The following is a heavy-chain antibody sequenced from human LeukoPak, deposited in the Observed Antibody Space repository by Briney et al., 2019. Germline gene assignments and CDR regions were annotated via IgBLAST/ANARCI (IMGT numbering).Heavy chain of an antibody. Sequence: GGSLRLSCAASGFTVGSNYMSWVRQAPGKGLEWVSVIYSGGSTYYADSVKGRFTISRDNSKNTLYLQMNSLRAEDTAVYYCARVGSGWLTFDYWGQGTLVTVSS. V-gene: IGHV3-53*01. CDR2: IYSGGST. CDR1: GFTVGSNY. D-gene: IGHD6-19*01. J-gene: IGHJ4*02. CDR3: ARVGSGWLTFDY.